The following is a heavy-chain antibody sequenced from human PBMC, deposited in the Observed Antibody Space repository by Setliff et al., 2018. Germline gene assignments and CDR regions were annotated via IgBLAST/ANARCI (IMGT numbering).Heavy chain of an antibody. CDR3: ARDNTMVGATDY. J-gene: IGHJ4*02. D-gene: IGHD1-26*01. CDR1: GGSISSSSHY. Sequence: PSETLSLTCTVSGGSISSSSHYWGWIRQPPGKGLEWIGSIYYTGSTYYNPSLKSRVTMSVDTSKRQFSLKLGSATAADTAVYYCARDNTMVGATDYWGLGTLVTVSS. V-gene: IGHV4-39*07. CDR2: IYYTGST.